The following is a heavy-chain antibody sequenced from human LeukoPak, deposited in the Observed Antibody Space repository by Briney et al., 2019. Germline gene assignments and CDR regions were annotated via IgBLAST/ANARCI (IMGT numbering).Heavy chain of an antibody. Sequence: GGSLRLSCAASGFTFRSYWMHWVRQVPGKGLVWVSLINSDGATSRADSVKGRFTISRDNAENTLYLQMNSLRAEDTAVYYCARSAADAFDYWGQGTLVTVSS. CDR1: GFTFRSYW. J-gene: IGHJ4*02. CDR3: ARSAADAFDY. V-gene: IGHV3-74*01. CDR2: INSDGAT.